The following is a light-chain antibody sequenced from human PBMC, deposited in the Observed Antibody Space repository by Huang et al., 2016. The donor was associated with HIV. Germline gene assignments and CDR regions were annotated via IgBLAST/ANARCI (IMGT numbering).Light chain of an antibody. J-gene: IGKJ4*01. V-gene: IGKV3-11*01. Sequence: EIVLTQSPATLSLSPGERATLSCRASQSVSSYLAWYQQKPGQAPRLLIYDTSNRATGIPTRVSGSGSGTDFALTISSLEPEDFAVYYCQQRSNWPLTFGGGTKVEIK. CDR3: QQRSNWPLT. CDR2: DTS. CDR1: QSVSSY.